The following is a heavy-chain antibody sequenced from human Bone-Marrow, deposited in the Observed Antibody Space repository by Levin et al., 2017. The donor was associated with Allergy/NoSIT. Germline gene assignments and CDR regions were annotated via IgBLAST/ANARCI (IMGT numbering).Heavy chain of an antibody. CDR3: ARNGAHYYGMDV. V-gene: IGHV4-30-4*01. J-gene: IGHJ6*02. CDR1: GDSITNTGYH. D-gene: IGHD4-17*01. CDR2: YYNSGDT. Sequence: SQTLSLTCTVSGDSITNTGYHWDWVRQSPGKGLEWIGYYYNSGDTDYNPSLEGRVSISVDTSRNQFSLRLNSVTAADTAVYYCARNGAHYYGMDVWGQGTTVIVSS.